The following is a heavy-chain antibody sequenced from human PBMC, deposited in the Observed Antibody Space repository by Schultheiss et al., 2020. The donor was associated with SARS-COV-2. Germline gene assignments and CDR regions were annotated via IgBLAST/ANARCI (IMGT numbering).Heavy chain of an antibody. CDR3: AKDLSVVVTAPFDY. Sequence: GGSLRLSCAASGFTFSSYAMHWVRQAPGKGLEWVAVISYDGSNKYYADSVKGRFTISRDNSKNTLYLQMNSLRAEDTAVYYCAKDLSVVVTAPFDYWGQGTLVTVSS. D-gene: IGHD2-21*02. J-gene: IGHJ4*02. CDR1: GFTFSSYA. CDR2: ISYDGSNK. V-gene: IGHV3-30*04.